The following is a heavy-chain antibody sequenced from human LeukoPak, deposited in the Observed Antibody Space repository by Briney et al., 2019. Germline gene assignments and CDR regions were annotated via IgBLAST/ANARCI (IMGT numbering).Heavy chain of an antibody. CDR1: GFTFSSYA. Sequence: GGSLRLSCSASGFTFSSYAMRWVRQAPGKGLEYVPAISSNGGSTYYADSVKGRFTISRDNSKNTLYLQMRSLRAEDTAVYYCVKDPTYYYGSGSSYFDYWGQGTLVTVSS. CDR3: VKDPTYYYGSGSSYFDY. J-gene: IGHJ4*02. V-gene: IGHV3-64D*06. D-gene: IGHD3-10*01. CDR2: ISSNGGST.